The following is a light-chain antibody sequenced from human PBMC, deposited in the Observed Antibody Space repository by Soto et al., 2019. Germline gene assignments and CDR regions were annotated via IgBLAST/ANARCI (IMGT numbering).Light chain of an antibody. CDR3: LQFDNSPLYT. V-gene: IGKV3-20*01. CDR1: QSLTSSY. Sequence: EIVLTQSPGTLSLSPGETATLSCRASQSLTSSYLAWYQQRPGQAPSLLIYGVSSRATGIPDRFSGSGSGTDFTLTITRLEPEDFAVYYCLQFDNSPLYTFGQGTKLEIK. J-gene: IGKJ2*01. CDR2: GVS.